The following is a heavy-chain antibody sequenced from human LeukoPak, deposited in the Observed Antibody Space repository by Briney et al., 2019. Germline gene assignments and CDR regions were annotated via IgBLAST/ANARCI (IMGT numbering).Heavy chain of an antibody. CDR3: VRPSAASYYDSGGDY. V-gene: IGHV3-74*01. D-gene: IGHD3-22*01. CDR1: GFIFSNYW. CDR2: TNTDGSST. Sequence: GGSQRLSCAASGFIFSNYWMHWVRQAPGKGLVWVSRTNTDGSSTVYADSVKGRFTISRDNAKNMLYLQMNSLRVEDTAVYYCVRPSAASYYDSGGDYWGQGTLVTVSS. J-gene: IGHJ4*02.